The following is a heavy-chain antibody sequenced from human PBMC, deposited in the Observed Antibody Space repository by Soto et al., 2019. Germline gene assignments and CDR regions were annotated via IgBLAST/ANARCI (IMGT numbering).Heavy chain of an antibody. Sequence: SETLSLTCAVYGGSFSGYYWSWIRQPPGKGLEWIGEINHSGSTNYNPSLKSRVTISVDTSKNQFSLKLSSVTAADTAVYYCAGFEYSSSSRLFDYWGQGTLVTVS. CDR1: GGSFSGYY. CDR3: AGFEYSSSSRLFDY. D-gene: IGHD6-6*01. CDR2: INHSGST. J-gene: IGHJ4*02. V-gene: IGHV4-34*01.